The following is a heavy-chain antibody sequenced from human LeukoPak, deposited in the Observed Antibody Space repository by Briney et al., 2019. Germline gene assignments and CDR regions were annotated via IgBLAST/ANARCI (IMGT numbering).Heavy chain of an antibody. CDR3: AGVFSGRRPFEL. Sequence: SETLSLTCTVSGGSINDYYWNWLRQPPGKGLEWIGFIYYRGTTNNSPSLKSRPTTSIDTSKKQFSLNLSSVTAADTAVYYCAGVFSGRRPFELWGQGTLVTVSS. J-gene: IGHJ4*02. CDR2: IYYRGTT. V-gene: IGHV4-59*03. D-gene: IGHD3-10*01. CDR1: GGSINDYY.